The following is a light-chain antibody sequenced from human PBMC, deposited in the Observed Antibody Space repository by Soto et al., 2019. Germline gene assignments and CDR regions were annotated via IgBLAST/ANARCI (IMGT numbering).Light chain of an antibody. J-gene: IGKJ4*01. Sequence: EFVLTQPPGTLSLSPGERATLSWGASQTVRNKYLAWYQQKPGQAPRLLIYDASSRATGIPDRFSVGGSGTDCTLTFSRLQTEDFAVYYGQQLSSYTLTFGGGTKVDIK. CDR2: DAS. V-gene: IGKV3-20*01. CDR1: QTVRNKY. CDR3: QQLSSYTLT.